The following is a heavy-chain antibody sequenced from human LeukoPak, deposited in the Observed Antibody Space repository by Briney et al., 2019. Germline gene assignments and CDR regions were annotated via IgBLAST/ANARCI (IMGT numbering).Heavy chain of an antibody. V-gene: IGHV3-74*01. CDR1: GFTFSSHW. CDR2: INSDGTYT. J-gene: IGHJ4*02. CDR3: ARVGGSSTTSFDY. D-gene: IGHD2-2*01. Sequence: GGSLRLSCAASGFTFSSHWMHWVRQDPGKGLVWLSRINSDGTYTNYADCVKGRITTSRDNAKNTMYLQMNSLRAEDTAVYYCARVGGSSTTSFDYWGQGTLVTVSS.